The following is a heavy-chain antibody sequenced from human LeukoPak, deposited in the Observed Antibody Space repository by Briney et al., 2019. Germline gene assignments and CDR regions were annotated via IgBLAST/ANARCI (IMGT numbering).Heavy chain of an antibody. CDR3: ARGTGTTDAFDI. Sequence: GSLRLSCAASGFTFSSYSMNWVRQAPGKGLEWIGSIYYSGSSYYNPSLKSRVTISVDTSKNQFSLKLSSVTAADTAVYYCARGTGTTDAFDIWGQGTMVTVSS. J-gene: IGHJ3*02. D-gene: IGHD1-7*01. CDR2: IYYSGSS. CDR1: GFTFSSYS. V-gene: IGHV4-39*07.